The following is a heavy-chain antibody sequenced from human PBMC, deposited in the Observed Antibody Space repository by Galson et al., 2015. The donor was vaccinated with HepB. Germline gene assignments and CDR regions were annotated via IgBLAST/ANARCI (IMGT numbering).Heavy chain of an antibody. V-gene: IGHV4-34*01. J-gene: IGHJ6*03. CDR1: GGSFSGYY. D-gene: IGHD2-2*01. CDR2: INHSGST. CDR3: AREGVGCSSTSCRLGYYYYYMDV. Sequence: ETLSLTCAVYGGSFSGYYWSWIRQPPGKGLEWIGEINHSGSTNYNPSLKSRVTISVDTSKNQFSLKLSSVTAADTAVYYCAREGVGCSSTSCRLGYYYYYMDVWGKGTTVTVSS.